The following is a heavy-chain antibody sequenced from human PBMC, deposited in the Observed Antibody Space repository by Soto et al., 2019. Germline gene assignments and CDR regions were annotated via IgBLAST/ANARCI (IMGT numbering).Heavy chain of an antibody. V-gene: IGHV4-31*03. CDR3: ARIDNTGYYFAY. CDR1: GGSISSGDYY. Sequence: PSETLSLTCTVSGGSISSGDYYWSWIRQPPGKGLEWIGHIFYSVRTYFNPSLKSRLSISGDTSKNQLSLKLRSVTATDTGVYYCARIDNTGYYFAYWGQGTLVTVSS. J-gene: IGHJ4*02. CDR2: IFYSVRT. D-gene: IGHD3-9*01.